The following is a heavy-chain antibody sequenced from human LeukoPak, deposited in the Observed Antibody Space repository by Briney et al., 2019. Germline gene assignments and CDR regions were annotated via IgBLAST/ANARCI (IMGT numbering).Heavy chain of an antibody. D-gene: IGHD6-13*01. J-gene: IGHJ4*02. V-gene: IGHV1-18*01. CDR2: INTYNGKT. Sequence: ASVKVSCKAPGYTLNKFGMSWVRQAPGQGLEWLGWINTYNGKTKLGEKFQGRVTMTTDTFTSTVYMELTSLRTDDTAVYFCARDTPQHLKRFDYWGPGTLVTVSS. CDR1: GYTLNKFG. CDR3: ARDTPQHLKRFDY.